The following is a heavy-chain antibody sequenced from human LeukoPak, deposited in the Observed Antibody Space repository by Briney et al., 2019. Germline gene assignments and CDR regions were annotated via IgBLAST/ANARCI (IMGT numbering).Heavy chain of an antibody. J-gene: IGHJ4*02. CDR1: GFPFSSYW. CDR3: TRVGYIDEGIDY. Sequence: GGSLRLSCVASGFPFSSYWKTWVRQAPGKGLEWVANIKQDGSKKSYVDSVKGRFTISRDNAKNSLYLQMNSLRAEDTAIYYCTRVGYIDEGIDYWGQGTLVTVSS. CDR2: IKQDGSKK. D-gene: IGHD5-24*01. V-gene: IGHV3-7*04.